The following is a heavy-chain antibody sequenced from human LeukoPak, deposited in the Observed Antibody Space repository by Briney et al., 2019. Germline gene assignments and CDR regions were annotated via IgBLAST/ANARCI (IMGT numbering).Heavy chain of an antibody. Sequence: GGSLRLSCAASGFIFSNYNMKWVRQTPGKGLEWLSHISSSSGTIYYADSVKGRFTISGDNAKNSLYLQMNSLRAEDTAVYYCARALGYSYGYAVDYWGQGTLVTVSS. V-gene: IGHV3-48*01. CDR2: ISSSSGTI. D-gene: IGHD5-18*01. J-gene: IGHJ4*02. CDR1: GFIFSNYN. CDR3: ARALGYSYGYAVDY.